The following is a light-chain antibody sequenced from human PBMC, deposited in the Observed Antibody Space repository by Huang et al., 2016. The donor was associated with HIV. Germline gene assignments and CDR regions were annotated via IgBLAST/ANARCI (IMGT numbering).Light chain of an antibody. CDR2: GAS. Sequence: EIVMTQSPATLSVAPGERATLSCRASQSVSSNLAWYQQKPGQAPRLLIYGASTRATGIPARFSGSRSGTEVTLTISILQSEDFAVYYCQQYNNWPPLTFGGGTKVEIK. J-gene: IGKJ4*01. CDR3: QQYNNWPPLT. V-gene: IGKV3-15*01. CDR1: QSVSSN.